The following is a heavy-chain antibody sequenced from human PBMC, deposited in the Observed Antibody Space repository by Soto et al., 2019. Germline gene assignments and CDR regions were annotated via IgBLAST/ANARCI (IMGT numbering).Heavy chain of an antibody. D-gene: IGHD4-17*01. CDR3: AREIGLRYDY. J-gene: IGHJ4*02. V-gene: IGHV3-21*01. Sequence: GGSLRLSCTAPGFTFSSYSMNWVRQAPGKGLEWVSSISSSSTYIYYADSGKGRFTISRDNAKNSLYLQMNSLRAEDTAVYYCAREIGLRYDYWGQGTLVTVSS. CDR2: ISSSSTYI. CDR1: GFTFSSYS.